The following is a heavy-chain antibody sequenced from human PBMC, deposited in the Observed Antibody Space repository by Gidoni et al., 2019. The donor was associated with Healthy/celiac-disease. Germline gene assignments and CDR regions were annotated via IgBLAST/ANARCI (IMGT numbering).Heavy chain of an antibody. CDR1: GFTFRNAC. D-gene: IGHD3-10*01. V-gene: IGHV3-15*01. J-gene: IGHJ4*02. CDR2: IKSKTDGGTT. CDR3: TTDHVVTMVRGVRSYFDY. Sequence: EAQLVESGGGLVKPGVSLSLSCAASGFTFRNACMSWVSQAPGKGMEWVGRIKSKTDGGTTDYAAPVKGRFTISRDDSKNTLYLQMNSLKTEDTAVYYCTTDHVVTMVRGVRSYFDYWGQGTLVTVSS.